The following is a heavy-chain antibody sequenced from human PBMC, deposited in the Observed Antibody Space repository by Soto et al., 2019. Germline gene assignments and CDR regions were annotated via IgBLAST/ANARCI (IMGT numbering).Heavy chain of an antibody. D-gene: IGHD2-2*01. J-gene: IGHJ3*01. V-gene: IGHV3-23*01. CDR1: GFTFSSYA. Sequence: GGSLRLSCAASGFTFSSYAMSWVRQAPGKGLEWVSAISGSGGSTYYADSVKGRFTISRDNSKNTLYLQMNSLRAEDTAVYYCARDPLVPAAMPYAFDVWGQGTMVTVSS. CDR2: ISGSGGST. CDR3: ARDPLVPAAMPYAFDV.